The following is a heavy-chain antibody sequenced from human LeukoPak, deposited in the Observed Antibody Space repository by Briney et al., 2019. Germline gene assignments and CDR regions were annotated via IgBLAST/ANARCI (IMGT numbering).Heavy chain of an antibody. V-gene: IGHV4-59*01. D-gene: IGHD6-13*01. J-gene: IGHJ4*02. CDR2: IYYSGTT. Sequence: SETLSLTGTVSGGSIGTYSWNWIRQPPGKGLLWIWDIYYSGTTNYNPSLKSRVTISVDTSKNQFSLKLSSVTAADTAVYYCARGVYIAAAQYAYWGQGTLVTVSS. CDR3: ARGVYIAAAQYAY. CDR1: GGSIGTYS.